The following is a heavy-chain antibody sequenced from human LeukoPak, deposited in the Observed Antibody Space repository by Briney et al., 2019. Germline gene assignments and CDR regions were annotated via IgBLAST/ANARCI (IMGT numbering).Heavy chain of an antibody. V-gene: IGHV4-34*01. CDR2: INHSGRT. J-gene: IGHJ4*02. D-gene: IGHD6-13*01. Sequence: ETPCLTSALSRASLASYSWSWIRDPPQAGLEWIGEINHSGRTKNNTSPTRRVTISVDTSKKKFSRNRTPVTAADTAVYYCASNDRPIIGPYCSSWGQGTLVSVSS. CDR1: RASLASYS. CDR3: ASNDRPIIGPYCSS.